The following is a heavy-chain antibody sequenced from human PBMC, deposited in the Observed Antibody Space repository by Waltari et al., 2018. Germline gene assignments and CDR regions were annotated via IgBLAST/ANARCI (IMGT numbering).Heavy chain of an antibody. Sequence: QVQLQQWGAGLLKPSETLSLTCAVYGGSFSGYYWSWIRQPPGKGLEWIGEINHSGSTNSNPSLKSRVTISVDTSKNQFSLKLSSVTAADTAVYYCARAQGSGSYYYYYYMDVWGKGTTVTISS. J-gene: IGHJ6*03. V-gene: IGHV4-34*01. D-gene: IGHD3-10*01. CDR2: INHSGST. CDR1: GGSFSGYY. CDR3: ARAQGSGSYYYYYYMDV.